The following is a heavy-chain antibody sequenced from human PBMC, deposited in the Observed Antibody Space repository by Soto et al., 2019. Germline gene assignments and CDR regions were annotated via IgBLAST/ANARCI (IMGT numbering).Heavy chain of an antibody. D-gene: IGHD2-8*01. Sequence: PGGSLRLSCAASGFTFSSYGMHWVRQAPGKGLEWVAVIWYDGSNKYYADSVKGRFTISRDDAKNTLYLQMNSLRADDTAVYYCARSQRNGAMDVWGQGTTVTVSS. CDR1: GFTFSSYG. CDR3: ARSQRNGAMDV. V-gene: IGHV3-33*03. CDR2: IWYDGSNK. J-gene: IGHJ6*02.